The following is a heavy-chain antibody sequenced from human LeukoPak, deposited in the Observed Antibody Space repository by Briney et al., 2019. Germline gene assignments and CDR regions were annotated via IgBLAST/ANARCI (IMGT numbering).Heavy chain of an antibody. D-gene: IGHD5-24*01. J-gene: IGHJ4*02. V-gene: IGHV3-48*01. Sequence: GGSLRLSCAASGFTFSDYSMNWVRQAPGKGLEWISYIGISSGNTKYADSVKGRFTISGDKAKNSLYLQINSLRVEDTAVYYCARDYKYAFDNWGQGTLVTVSS. CDR2: IGISSGNT. CDR1: GFTFSDYS. CDR3: ARDYKYAFDN.